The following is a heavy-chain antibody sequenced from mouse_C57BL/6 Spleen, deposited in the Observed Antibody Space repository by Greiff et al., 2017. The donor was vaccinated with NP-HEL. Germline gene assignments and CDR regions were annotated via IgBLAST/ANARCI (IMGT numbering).Heavy chain of an antibody. CDR3: TRGVDYYGSSYNYWYFDV. D-gene: IGHD1-1*01. Sequence: QVQLKESGAELVRPGASVTLSCKASGYTFTDYEMHWVKQTPVHGLEWIGAIDPETGGTAYNQKFKGKAILTADKSSSTAYMELRSLTSEDSAVYYCTRGVDYYGSSYNYWYFDVWGTGTTVTVSS. V-gene: IGHV1-15*01. J-gene: IGHJ1*03. CDR2: IDPETGGT. CDR1: GYTFTDYE.